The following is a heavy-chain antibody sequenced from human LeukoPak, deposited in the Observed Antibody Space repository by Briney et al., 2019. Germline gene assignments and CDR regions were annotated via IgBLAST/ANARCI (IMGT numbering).Heavy chain of an antibody. Sequence: SETLSLTCTVSGGSISSGSYYWSWIRQPAGKGLEWSGRIFASGSTSYNPSLKSRVIISVDMSKNQFSLKLRSVTAADTAVYYCARDVYYYDSGSYYPYKYFDPWGQGTPVTVSS. J-gene: IGHJ5*02. D-gene: IGHD3-10*01. CDR3: ARDVYYYDSGSYYPYKYFDP. CDR1: GGSISSGSYY. V-gene: IGHV4-61*02. CDR2: IFASGST.